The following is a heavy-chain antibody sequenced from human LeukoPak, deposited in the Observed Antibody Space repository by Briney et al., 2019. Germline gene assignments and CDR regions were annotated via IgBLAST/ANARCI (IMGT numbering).Heavy chain of an antibody. J-gene: IGHJ3*02. V-gene: IGHV1-2*02. CDR1: GYTFTGYY. Sequence: ASVKVSCKASGYTFTGYYMHWVRQAPGQGLEWMGWINPNSGGTNYAQKFQGRVTMTRDTSISTAYMELSRLRSDDTAVYYCARVGEVDSGNDLEAFDIWGQGTMVTVSS. CDR3: ARVGEVDSGNDLEAFDI. CDR2: INPNSGGT. D-gene: IGHD5-12*01.